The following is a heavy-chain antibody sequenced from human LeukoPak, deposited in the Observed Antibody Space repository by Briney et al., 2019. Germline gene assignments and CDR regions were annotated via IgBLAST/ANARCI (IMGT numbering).Heavy chain of an antibody. Sequence: GGSLRLSCAASGFTFSSYGMHWVRQAPGKGLEWVAFIRYDGSNKYYADSVKGRFTISRDNSKNTLYLQMYSLRAEDTAVYYCAKGGGYQLLFDYWGQGTLVTVSS. V-gene: IGHV3-30*02. CDR2: IRYDGSNK. CDR3: AKGGGYQLLFDY. J-gene: IGHJ4*02. D-gene: IGHD2-2*01. CDR1: GFTFSSYG.